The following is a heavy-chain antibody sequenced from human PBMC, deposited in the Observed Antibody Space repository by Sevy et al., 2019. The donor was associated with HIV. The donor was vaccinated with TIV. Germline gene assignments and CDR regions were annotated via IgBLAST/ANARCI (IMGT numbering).Heavy chain of an antibody. Sequence: GGSLRLSCAASGFTFSSYEMNWVRQAPGKGLEWVSYISSSGSTIYYADSVKGRFTISRDNAKNSLYLQMNSLRAEDTAVYYCARANYYDSSGYRAFDYWGQGTLVTVSS. CDR1: GFTFSSYE. D-gene: IGHD3-22*01. J-gene: IGHJ4*02. V-gene: IGHV3-48*03. CDR3: ARANYYDSSGYRAFDY. CDR2: ISSSGSTI.